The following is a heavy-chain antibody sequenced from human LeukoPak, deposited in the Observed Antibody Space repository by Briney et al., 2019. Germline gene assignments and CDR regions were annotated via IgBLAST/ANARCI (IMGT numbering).Heavy chain of an antibody. D-gene: IGHD2-8*02. Sequence: GGSLRPSCAASGFTFSSYWMYWVRQAPGRGLVWVSRINGDGSRISYADSVQGRFTISRDNAKNTLSLQMHSLRAEDTAVYYCVRDLYWGGSDYWGQGTLVTVSS. CDR3: VRDLYWGGSDY. J-gene: IGHJ4*02. CDR1: GFTFSSYW. V-gene: IGHV3-74*01. CDR2: INGDGSRI.